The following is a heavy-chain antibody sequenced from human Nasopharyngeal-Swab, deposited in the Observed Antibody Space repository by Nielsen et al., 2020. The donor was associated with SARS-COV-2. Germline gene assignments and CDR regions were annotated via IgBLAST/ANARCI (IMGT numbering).Heavy chain of an antibody. CDR3: ARVRRGLTNWYFDL. J-gene: IGHJ2*01. Sequence: SETLSLTCTVSGGSISSSSYYWSWIRQPPGKGLEWIGEINHSGSTNYNPSLKSRVTISVDTSKNQFSLKLSSVTAADTAVYYCARVRRGLTNWYFDLWGRGTLVTVSS. V-gene: IGHV4-39*07. D-gene: IGHD1/OR15-1a*01. CDR1: GGSISSSSYY. CDR2: INHSGST.